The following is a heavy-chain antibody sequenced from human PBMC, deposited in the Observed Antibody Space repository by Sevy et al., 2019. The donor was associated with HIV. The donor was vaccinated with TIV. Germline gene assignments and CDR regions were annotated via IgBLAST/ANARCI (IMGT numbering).Heavy chain of an antibody. Sequence: GGSLRLSCAASGFTFSSYAMHWVRQAPGKGLEWVAVISYDGSNKYYTDSVKGRFTISRDNSKNTLYLQMNSLRAEDTAVYYCASRGLYGWGQGTLVTVSS. V-gene: IGHV3-30-3*01. CDR2: ISYDGSNK. D-gene: IGHD3-10*01. CDR1: GFTFSSYA. CDR3: ASRGLYG. J-gene: IGHJ4*02.